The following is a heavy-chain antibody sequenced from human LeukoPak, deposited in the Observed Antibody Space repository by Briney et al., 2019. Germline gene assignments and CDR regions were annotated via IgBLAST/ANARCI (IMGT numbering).Heavy chain of an antibody. D-gene: IGHD5-18*01. CDR3: AKGYSYGIHDAFDI. CDR2: ISWNSGSI. CDR1: GFTFDDYA. J-gene: IGHJ3*02. Sequence: PGGSLRLSCAASGFTFDDYAMHWVRQAPGKGLEWVSGISWNSGSIGYADSVKGRFTISRDNAKNSLYLQMNSLRAEDMALYYCAKGYSYGIHDAFDIWGQGTMVTVSS. V-gene: IGHV3-9*03.